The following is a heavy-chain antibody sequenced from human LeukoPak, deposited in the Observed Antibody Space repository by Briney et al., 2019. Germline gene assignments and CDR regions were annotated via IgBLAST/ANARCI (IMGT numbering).Heavy chain of an antibody. Sequence: GSLRLSCAASGFTVSSNYMSWVRQAPGKGLEWTGEINHSGSTNYNPSLKSRVTISVDTSKNQFSLKLSSVTAADTAVYYCARRLTIFGVVNRPYFDYWGQGTLVTVSS. V-gene: IGHV4-34*01. D-gene: IGHD3-3*01. CDR2: INHSGST. CDR3: ARRLTIFGVVNRPYFDY. J-gene: IGHJ4*02. CDR1: GFTVSSNY.